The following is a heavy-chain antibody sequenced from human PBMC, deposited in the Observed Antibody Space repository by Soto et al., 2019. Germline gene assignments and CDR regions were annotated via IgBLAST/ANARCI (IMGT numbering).Heavy chain of an antibody. CDR1: GGTFSSYA. CDR3: ARDAPRIAVAGAFNWFDP. Sequence: GASVKVSCKASGGTFSSYAISWVRQAPGQGLEWMGGIIPIFGTANYAQKFQGRVTITAGKSTSTAYMELSSLRSEDTAVYYCARDAPRIAVAGAFNWFDPWGQGTLVTVSS. J-gene: IGHJ5*02. D-gene: IGHD6-19*01. CDR2: IIPIFGTA. V-gene: IGHV1-69*06.